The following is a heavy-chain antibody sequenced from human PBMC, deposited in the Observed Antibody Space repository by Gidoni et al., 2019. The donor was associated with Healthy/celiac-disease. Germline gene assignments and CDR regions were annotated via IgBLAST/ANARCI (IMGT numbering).Heavy chain of an antibody. CDR1: GGSFSGYY. V-gene: IGHV4-34*01. Sequence: QVQLQQWGAGLLKPSETLSLTCAVYGGSFSGYYWSWIRQPPGKGLEWIGEINHSGSTNYNPSLKSRVTISVDTSKNQFSLKLSSVTAADTAVYYCARVRVGERYWRMDVWGQGTTVTVSS. J-gene: IGHJ6*02. CDR3: ARVRVGERYWRMDV. D-gene: IGHD2-15*01. CDR2: INHSGST.